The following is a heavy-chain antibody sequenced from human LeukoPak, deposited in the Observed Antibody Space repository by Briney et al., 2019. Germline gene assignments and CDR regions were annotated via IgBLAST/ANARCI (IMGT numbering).Heavy chain of an antibody. D-gene: IGHD5-18*01. Sequence: ASVKVSCKASGYTFTGYYMHWVRQAPGQGLEWMGMINPSGGSTSYAQKFQGRVTMTRDTSTSTVYMELSSLRSEDTAVYYCARSTAMGLQTRLFDYWGQGTLVTVSS. V-gene: IGHV1-46*01. J-gene: IGHJ4*02. CDR1: GYTFTGYY. CDR3: ARSTAMGLQTRLFDY. CDR2: INPSGGST.